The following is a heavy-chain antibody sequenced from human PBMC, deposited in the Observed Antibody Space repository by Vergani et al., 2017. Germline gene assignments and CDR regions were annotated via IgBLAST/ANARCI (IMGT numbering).Heavy chain of an antibody. CDR2: SRSRSSEI. V-gene: IGHV3-21*01. CDR1: FFPFLLSL. Sequence: EVQLVESGGGLFQPFFSLLLSFSSSFFPFLLSLLPFFRPAPVKGLDLVSSSRSRSSEIYYADSVKGRFTISRDNAKNSLYLQMNSLRAEDTAVYYCAREEEPDIVLMVYATMDVWGQGTTVTVSS. J-gene: IGHJ6*02. CDR3: AREEEPDIVLMVYATMDV. D-gene: IGHD2-8*01.